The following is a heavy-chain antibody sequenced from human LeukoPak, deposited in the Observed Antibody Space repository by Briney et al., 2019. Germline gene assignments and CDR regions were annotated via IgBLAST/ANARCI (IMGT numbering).Heavy chain of an antibody. CDR1: GFTLTNHG. D-gene: IGHD3-16*01. J-gene: IGHJ4*02. CDR2: ISGSGGST. Sequence: GGSLRLSCAVSGFTLTNHGVSWVRQAPGKGLEWVSGISGSGGSTYYADSVKGRFTISRDNSKNTLYLQMNSLRAEDTAVYYCARSRGPNTFGGVHDYWGQGTLVTVSS. CDR3: ARSRGPNTFGGVHDY. V-gene: IGHV3-23*01.